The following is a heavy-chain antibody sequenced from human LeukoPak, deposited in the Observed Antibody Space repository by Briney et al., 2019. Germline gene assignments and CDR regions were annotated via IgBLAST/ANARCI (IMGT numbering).Heavy chain of an antibody. V-gene: IGHV3-23*01. J-gene: IGHJ4*02. CDR1: GFTFSSYA. Sequence: GGSLRLSCAASGFTFSSYAMSWVRQAPGKGLEWVSVISGSGDTTYYADSVKGRSTISRDNSKNTVYLQMNSLRGEDTAVYYCAKGIAVAGNSQYFDYWGQGTLVIVSS. CDR2: ISGSGDTT. D-gene: IGHD6-19*01. CDR3: AKGIAVAGNSQYFDY.